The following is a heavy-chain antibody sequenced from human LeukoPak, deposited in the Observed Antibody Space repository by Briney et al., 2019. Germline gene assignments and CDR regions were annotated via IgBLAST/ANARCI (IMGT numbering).Heavy chain of an antibody. V-gene: IGHV1-24*01. CDR3: ATGNTRTPAITVYYYYMDV. J-gene: IGHJ6*03. CDR2: FDPEDGET. CDR1: GYTLTELS. D-gene: IGHD4-23*01. Sequence: ASVKVSCKVSGYTLTELSMHWLRQAPGKGLEWMAGFDPEDGETIYAQKFQGRVTMTEDTSTDTAYMELSSLRSEDTAVYYCATGNTRTPAITVYYYYMDVWGKGTTVTVSS.